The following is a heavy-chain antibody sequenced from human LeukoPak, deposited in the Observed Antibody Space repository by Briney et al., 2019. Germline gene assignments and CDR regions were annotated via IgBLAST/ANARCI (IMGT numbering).Heavy chain of an antibody. CDR3: ARGEATAMVPDFDY. CDR2: ISSSGSTI. V-gene: IGHV3-48*03. D-gene: IGHD5-18*01. J-gene: IGHJ4*02. Sequence: PGGSLRLSCAASGFTFSSYEMNWVRQAPGKGLEWVSYISSSGSTIYYADSVKGRFTISRVNAKNSLYLQMNSLRAEDTAVYYCARGEATAMVPDFDYWGQGTLVTVSS. CDR1: GFTFSSYE.